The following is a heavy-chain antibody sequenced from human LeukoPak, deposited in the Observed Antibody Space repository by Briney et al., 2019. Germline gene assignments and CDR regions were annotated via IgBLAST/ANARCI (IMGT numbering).Heavy chain of an antibody. J-gene: IGHJ6*02. CDR1: GDSVSSNGAA. V-gene: IGHV6-1*01. Sequence: SQTLSLTCAISGDSVSSNGAALNWIRQSPSRGLEWLGRTYFRSKWSNDYAVSVKSRITINPDTSKNQFSLQLNSVTPEDTAVYYCARDPDYGDRSYYGMDVWGQGTTVTVSS. CDR2: TYFRSKWSN. CDR3: ARDPDYGDRSYYGMDV. D-gene: IGHD4-17*01.